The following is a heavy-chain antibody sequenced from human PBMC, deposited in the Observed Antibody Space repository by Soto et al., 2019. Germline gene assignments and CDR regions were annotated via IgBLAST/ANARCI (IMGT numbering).Heavy chain of an antibody. Sequence: SETLSLTCDVSGGSFTGYYWSWIRQPPGKGLEWIGEINHSGFTNYNPSLTGRVTISLDTSNSQFSLNLSSLTAADTAFHFCASGHGRFANWGQGTLVIVSS. V-gene: IGHV4-34*01. CDR1: GGSFTGYY. J-gene: IGHJ4*02. D-gene: IGHD3-16*01. CDR2: INHSGFT. CDR3: ASGHGRFAN.